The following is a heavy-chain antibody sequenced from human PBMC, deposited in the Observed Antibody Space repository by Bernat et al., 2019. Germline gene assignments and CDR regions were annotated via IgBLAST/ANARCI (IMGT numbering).Heavy chain of an antibody. D-gene: IGHD6-13*01. CDR2: IYYSGST. CDR3: ARNANIAAAGLDAFDI. V-gene: IGHV4-39*01. J-gene: IGHJ3*02. Sequence: QLQLQESGPGLVKPSETLSLTCTVSGGSISSSSYYWGWIRQPPGKGLEWIGSIYYSGSTYYNPSLKSRVTISVDTSKNQFSLKLSSVTAADTAVYYCARNANIAAAGLDAFDIWGQGTMVTVSS. CDR1: GGSISSSSYY.